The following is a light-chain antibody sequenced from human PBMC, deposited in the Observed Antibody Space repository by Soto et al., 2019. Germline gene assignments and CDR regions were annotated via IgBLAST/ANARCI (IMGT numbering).Light chain of an antibody. J-gene: IGLJ2*01. CDR3: SSYTRSDTLV. Sequence: QSALTQPASVSGSPGQSITISCTGTSSDVGGFNYVSWYQQHPGIAPKLMIYDVSNRPSGVSSRFSGSKSGNTASLTISGLQTEDEADYYCSSYTRSDTLVFGGGTKPTVL. CDR1: SSDVGGFNY. V-gene: IGLV2-14*03. CDR2: DVS.